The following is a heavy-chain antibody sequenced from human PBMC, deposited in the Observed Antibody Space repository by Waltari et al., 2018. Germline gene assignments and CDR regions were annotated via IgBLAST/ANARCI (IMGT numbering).Heavy chain of an antibody. Sequence: QLQDSGPGLVKPSETLSLTCIVSGCSIINYHWNWIRQSPGKRLEWIGFVYYKGSTLYNPSLKSRATISRDTSKNQFSLQLSSATAADTGVYYCVRAPARTSVRPWWFDPWGQGTLVTVSS. V-gene: IGHV4-59*01. CDR2: VYYKGST. J-gene: IGHJ5*02. CDR3: VRAPARTSVRPWWFDP. CDR1: GCSIINYH.